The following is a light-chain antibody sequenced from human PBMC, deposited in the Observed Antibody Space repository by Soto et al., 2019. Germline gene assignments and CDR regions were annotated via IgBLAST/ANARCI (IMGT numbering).Light chain of an antibody. J-gene: IGKJ3*01. CDR3: QQNYNMPFT. V-gene: IGKV1-39*01. Sequence: DLQMTQSPSSLSASVGDRVTITCRASQSISSYLNWYQQKPGKAPKLLIYAAFILQSGVPSRFGGSGAGTDFTLTISSLQPEDFATYFCQQNYNMPFTFGPGTKVDI. CDR2: AAF. CDR1: QSISSY.